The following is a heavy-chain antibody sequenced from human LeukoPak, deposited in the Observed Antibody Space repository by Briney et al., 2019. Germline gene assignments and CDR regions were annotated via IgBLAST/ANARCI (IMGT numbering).Heavy chain of an antibody. D-gene: IGHD2/OR15-2a*01. CDR2: IYHSGST. CDR1: GGSVSSSSNY. CDR3: ARLSISDSNTGFFDY. Sequence: SETLSLTCSVSGGSVSSSSNYWGWIRQPPGKGLEWIGSIYHSGSTYYNPSLKSRVTISVDRSRNQFSLKLNSVTAADTAVYYCARLSISDSNTGFFDYWGQGTLVTVSS. V-gene: IGHV4-39*07. J-gene: IGHJ4*02.